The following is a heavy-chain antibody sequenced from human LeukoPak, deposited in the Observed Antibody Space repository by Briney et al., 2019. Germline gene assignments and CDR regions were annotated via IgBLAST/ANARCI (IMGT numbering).Heavy chain of an antibody. J-gene: IGHJ4*02. Sequence: GGSLRLSCAASGFTFSSYAMSWVRQAPGKGLEWVSAISGSGGSTYYADSVKGRFTISRDNAKNFLYLQMNSLSAEDTALYYCARGDYYGSGSSGGDYWGQGTLVTVSS. D-gene: IGHD3-10*01. CDR3: ARGDYYGSGSSGGDY. CDR1: GFTFSSYA. V-gene: IGHV3-23*01. CDR2: ISGSGGST.